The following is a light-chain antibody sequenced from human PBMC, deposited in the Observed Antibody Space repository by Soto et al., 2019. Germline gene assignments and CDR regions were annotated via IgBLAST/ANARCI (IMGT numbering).Light chain of an antibody. Sequence: EIVMTQSAATLSVSPGERATVPCMASQSIKNNLAWYQQKPGQAPRLLIYSASTRATGIPARFSGSGYGTEFTLTISSLQSEDFAVYYCQQYHEWPLTFGGGTKVDIK. J-gene: IGKJ4*01. V-gene: IGKV3-15*01. CDR3: QQYHEWPLT. CDR2: SAS. CDR1: QSIKNN.